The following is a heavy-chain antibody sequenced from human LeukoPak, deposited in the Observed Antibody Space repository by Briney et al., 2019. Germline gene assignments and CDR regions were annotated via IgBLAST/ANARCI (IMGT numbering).Heavy chain of an antibody. CDR3: ARQKYCSSTSCLTHDAFDI. D-gene: IGHD2-2*01. CDR2: IYPGDSDT. CDR1: GYSFTSYW. J-gene: IGHJ3*02. V-gene: IGHV5-51*01. Sequence: GESLKISCKGSGYSFTSYWIGWVRQMPGKGLEWMGIIYPGDSDTRYSPSFQGQVTISADKSISTAYLQWSSLKASDTAMYYCARQKYCSSTSCLTHDAFDIWGQGTMVTVSS.